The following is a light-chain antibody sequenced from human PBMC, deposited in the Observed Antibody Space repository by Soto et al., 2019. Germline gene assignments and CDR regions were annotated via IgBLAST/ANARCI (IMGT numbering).Light chain of an antibody. Sequence: DIALTQSPGTLSLSPGDRAILSCRASQSVNSGSLAWYQQRPGQAPRLLIYGATIRATGIPDKFSGSGSGTYFPLTISRLEPEDFAVYYCQQYGSSVRTFGQGTKVEIK. CDR2: GAT. CDR1: QSVNSGS. J-gene: IGKJ1*01. CDR3: QQYGSSVRT. V-gene: IGKV3-20*01.